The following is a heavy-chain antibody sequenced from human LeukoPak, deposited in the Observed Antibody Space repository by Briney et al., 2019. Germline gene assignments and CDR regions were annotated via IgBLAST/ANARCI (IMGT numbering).Heavy chain of an antibody. J-gene: IGHJ4*02. D-gene: IGHD6-13*01. CDR1: GFTFSSYW. CDR3: ARDFRSSSWYIGDY. V-gene: IGHV3-74*01. Sequence: GGSLRLSCGASGFTFSSYWMHWVRQAPGKGLVWISRINSDGSTTSYADSVKGRFTISRDNVKNSLYLQMNSLRAEDTAVYYCARDFRSSSWYIGDYWGQGALVTVSS. CDR2: INSDGSTT.